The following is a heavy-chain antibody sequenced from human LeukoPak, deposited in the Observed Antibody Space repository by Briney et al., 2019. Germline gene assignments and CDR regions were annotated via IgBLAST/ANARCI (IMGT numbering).Heavy chain of an antibody. CDR3: ARDITLAYCGGDCSNWFDP. J-gene: IGHJ5*02. Sequence: ASVKVSRKASGYTFTSYYMHWVRQAPGQGLEWMGIINPSGGSTSYAQKFQGRVTMTRDTSTSTVYMELSSLRSEDTAVYYCARDITLAYCGGDCSNWFDPWGQGTLVTVSS. V-gene: IGHV1-46*01. CDR1: GYTFTSYY. D-gene: IGHD2-21*02. CDR2: INPSGGST.